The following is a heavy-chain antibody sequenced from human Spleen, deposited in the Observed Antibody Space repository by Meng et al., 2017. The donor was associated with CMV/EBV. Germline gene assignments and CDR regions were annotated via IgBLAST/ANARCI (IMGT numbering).Heavy chain of an antibody. CDR2: IYSGGST. V-gene: IGHV3-53*01. CDR1: GFIVSGNY. CDR3: ASGRVFEAAFVY. Sequence: LSCAVSGFIVSGNYMSWVRQAPGKGLECVSVIYSGGSTYYADSVKGRFTISRDKSKNTLFLQMDSLTTEDTAVYFCASGRVFEAAFVYWGQGTLVTVSS. J-gene: IGHJ4*02. D-gene: IGHD1-1*01.